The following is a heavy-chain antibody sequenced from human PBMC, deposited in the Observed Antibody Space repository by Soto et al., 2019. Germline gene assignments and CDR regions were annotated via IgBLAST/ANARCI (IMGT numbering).Heavy chain of an antibody. V-gene: IGHV3-66*01. Sequence: EVPLVESGGDLVQPGGSLRLSCAASGLTVSNSYMNWVRQAPGEGLEWVSILYSDGTTYYADSVKGRFTISRDNSKNTLYLQMHSLRADDTAVYYCARDTTVTTPTYFASWGQGTLVIVSS. CDR3: ARDTTVTTPTYFAS. J-gene: IGHJ4*02. CDR2: LYSDGTT. D-gene: IGHD4-17*01. CDR1: GLTVSNSY.